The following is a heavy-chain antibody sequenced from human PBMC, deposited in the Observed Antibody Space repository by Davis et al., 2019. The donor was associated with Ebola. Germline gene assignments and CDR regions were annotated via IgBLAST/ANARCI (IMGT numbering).Heavy chain of an antibody. J-gene: IGHJ6*02. V-gene: IGHV3-7*01. Sequence: GGSLRLSCAASGFTFSSYWMTWVRQAPGKGLEWVANIKQDGSDKYYVDSVKGRFTISRDNPKNSLYLQMNSLRAEDTAVYYCASSGWYGGMDVWGQGTTVTVSS. CDR3: ASSGWYGGMDV. CDR2: IKQDGSDK. CDR1: GFTFSSYW. D-gene: IGHD6-19*01.